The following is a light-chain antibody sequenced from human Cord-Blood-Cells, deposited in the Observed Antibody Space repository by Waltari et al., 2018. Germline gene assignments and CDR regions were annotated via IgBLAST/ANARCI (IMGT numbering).Light chain of an antibody. CDR2: DVS. J-gene: IGLJ3*02. CDR1: SSDVGGYNY. Sequence: QSALTQPASVSGSPGQSITIPCTGTSSDVGGYNYVSWYQQHPGKAPTLMIYDVSNRPSGVSNRFSGSKSGNTASLTISGLQAEDEADYYCSSYTSSSTFVVFGGGTKLTVL. CDR3: SSYTSSSTFVV. V-gene: IGLV2-14*03.